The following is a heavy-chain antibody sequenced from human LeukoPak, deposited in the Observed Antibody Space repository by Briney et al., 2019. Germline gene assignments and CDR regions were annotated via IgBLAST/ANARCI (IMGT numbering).Heavy chain of an antibody. V-gene: IGHV4-59*12. CDR1: GGSISSYY. J-gene: IGHJ4*02. CDR3: ARTTGGYSYGWGYYFDY. Sequence: SETLSLTCTVSGGSISSYYWSWIRQPPGKGLEWIGYIYYSGSTNYNPSLKSRVTMSVDTSKNQFSLKLSSVTAADTAVYYCARTTGGYSYGWGYYFDYWGQGTLVTVSS. D-gene: IGHD5-18*01. CDR2: IYYSGST.